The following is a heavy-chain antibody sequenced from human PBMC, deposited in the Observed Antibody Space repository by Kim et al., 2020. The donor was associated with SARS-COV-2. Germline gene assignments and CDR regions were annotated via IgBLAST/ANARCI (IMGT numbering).Heavy chain of an antibody. D-gene: IGHD6-13*01. CDR3: ARASGSSSWEWGAISNFDFSYGMDV. V-gene: IGHV3-74*01. CDR2: INSDGSST. Sequence: GGSLRLSCAASGFTFSSYWMHWVRQAPGKGLVWVSRINSDGSSTSYADSVKGRFTISRDNAKNTLYLQMNSLRAEDTAVYYCARASGSSSWEWGAISNFDFSYGMDVWGQGTTVTVSS. J-gene: IGHJ6*02. CDR1: GFTFSSYW.